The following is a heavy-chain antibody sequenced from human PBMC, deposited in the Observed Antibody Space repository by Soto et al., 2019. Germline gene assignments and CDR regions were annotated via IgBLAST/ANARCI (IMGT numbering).Heavy chain of an antibody. Sequence: SVKVSCKASGGTFSSYAISWVRQAPGQGLEWMGGIIPIFGTANYAQKFQGRVTITADESTSTAYMELSSLRSEDTAVYYCARAYCTNGVGYTPRGYYYYGMDVWGQGTTVTVSS. J-gene: IGHJ6*02. V-gene: IGHV1-69*13. CDR1: GGTFSSYA. CDR3: ARAYCTNGVGYTPRGYYYYGMDV. D-gene: IGHD2-8*01. CDR2: IIPIFGTA.